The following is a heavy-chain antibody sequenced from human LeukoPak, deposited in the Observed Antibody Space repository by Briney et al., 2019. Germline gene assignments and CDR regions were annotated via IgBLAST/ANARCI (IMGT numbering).Heavy chain of an antibody. J-gene: IGHJ4*02. Sequence: PGGSLRLSCAASGFTFSSYAMSWVRQAPGKGLEWVSAISGSGGSTYYADSVKGRFTISRDNSKNTLYLQMISLRAEDTAVYYCAKDALGYCSGGSCYTPDYWGQGTLVTVSS. CDR3: AKDALGYCSGGSCYTPDY. CDR1: GFTFSSYA. CDR2: ISGSGGST. V-gene: IGHV3-23*01. D-gene: IGHD2-15*01.